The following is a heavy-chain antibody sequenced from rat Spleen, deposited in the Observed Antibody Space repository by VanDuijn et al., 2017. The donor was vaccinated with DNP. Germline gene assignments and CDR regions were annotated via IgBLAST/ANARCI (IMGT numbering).Heavy chain of an antibody. CDR2: ISNGGTI. V-gene: IGHV2-19*01. J-gene: IGHJ2*01. Sequence: QVQLRESGPGMVQPSQTLSLTCTVSGFSLTDYSVHWVRQPPGKVLEWIAAISNGGTISYTSVLKSRLSISRDTSKSQVFLKMNSLQTEDTAIYYCSREGLYYYAGSPLDYWGQGVMVTVSS. CDR3: SREGLYYYAGSPLDY. CDR1: GFSLTDYS. D-gene: IGHD1-12*03.